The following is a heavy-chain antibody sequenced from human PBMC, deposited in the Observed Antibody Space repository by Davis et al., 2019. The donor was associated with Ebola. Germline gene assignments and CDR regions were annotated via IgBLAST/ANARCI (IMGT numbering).Heavy chain of an antibody. CDR3: ARSGLSFGVVKYHYGMDV. J-gene: IGHJ6*04. CDR1: GGSISSGGYY. CDR2: IYFTGTT. D-gene: IGHD3-3*01. Sequence: SETLSLTCTVSGGSISSGGYYWNWIRQHPGKGLEWIGYIYFTGTTYYNPSLKSRVTISADTSKNQLSLKLRSVTAADTAVYYCARSGLSFGVVKYHYGMDVWGKGTTVTVSS. V-gene: IGHV4-31*03.